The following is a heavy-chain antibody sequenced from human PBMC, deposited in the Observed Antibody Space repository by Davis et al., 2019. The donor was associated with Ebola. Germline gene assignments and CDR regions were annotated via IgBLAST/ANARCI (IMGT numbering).Heavy chain of an antibody. V-gene: IGHV1-18*01. CDR2: ISGYNGNT. J-gene: IGHJ6*02. Sequence: AASVKVSCKASGAGFTTYYFTWVRQAPGQGLEWMGWISGYNGNTGYAQNLQGRVIFTTDTSANTVYMELRGLRSDDTAIYYCARSRDYCRGAVCYSVFYYGLDIWGQGTTVTVSS. CDR3: ARSRDYCRGAVCYSVFYYGLDI. CDR1: GAGFTTYY. D-gene: IGHD5/OR15-5a*01.